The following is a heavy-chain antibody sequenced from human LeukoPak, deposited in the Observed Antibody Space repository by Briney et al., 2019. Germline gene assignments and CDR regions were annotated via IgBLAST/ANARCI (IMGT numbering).Heavy chain of an antibody. V-gene: IGHV4-38-2*02. CDR1: GYSISSGYY. CDR2: IYHSGST. Sequence: SETLSLTCTVSGYSISSGYYWGWIRQPPGKGLEWIGSIYHSGSTNYNPSLKSRVTISVDTSKNQFSLKLSSVTAADTAVYYCARAVRGTRGVRNWYYYGSGNFFDYWGQGTLVTVSS. D-gene: IGHD3-10*01. J-gene: IGHJ4*02. CDR3: ARAVRGTRGVRNWYYYGSGNFFDY.